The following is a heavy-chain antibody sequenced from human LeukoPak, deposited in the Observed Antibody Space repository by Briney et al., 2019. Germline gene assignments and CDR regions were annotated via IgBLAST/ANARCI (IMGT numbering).Heavy chain of an antibody. J-gene: IGHJ4*02. CDR3: AKEVVVVPAATSCFDY. V-gene: IGHV1-2*04. CDR1: GYTFTGYY. CDR2: INPNSGGT. Sequence: ASVKVSCKASGYTFTGYYMHWVRQAPGQGLEWMGWINPNSGGTNYAQKFQGWVTMTRDTSISTAYMELSRLRSDDTAVYYCAKEVVVVPAATSCFDYWGQGTLVTVSS. D-gene: IGHD2-2*01.